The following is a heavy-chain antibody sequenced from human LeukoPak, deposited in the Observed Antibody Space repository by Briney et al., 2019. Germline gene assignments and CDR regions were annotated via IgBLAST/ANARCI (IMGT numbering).Heavy chain of an antibody. D-gene: IGHD3-22*01. Sequence: GGSLQIYGQCSGSHFTNYWIGWARPLPGKGLEWMGTINPADSDTKYSPSFQGQVTMSADKSINTAFLQWSGLESSDTAMYYCARREGSGYYLIDSWGQGTPVTVSS. V-gene: IGHV5-51*01. CDR1: GSHFTNYW. CDR3: ARREGSGYYLIDS. CDR2: INPADSDT. J-gene: IGHJ4*02.